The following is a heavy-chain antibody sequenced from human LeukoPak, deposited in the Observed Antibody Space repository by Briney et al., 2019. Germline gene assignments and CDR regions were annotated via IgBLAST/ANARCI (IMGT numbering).Heavy chain of an antibody. V-gene: IGHV3-53*01. CDR1: GFTVSSTY. CDR2: IYSGGST. Sequence: GGSLRLSCAASGFTVSSTYMSWVRQAPGKGLEWVSIIYSGGSTYYADSVKGRFTISRDNARNSLYLQMNSLRAEDTAVYYCARGYADYYYMDVWGKGTTVTVSS. J-gene: IGHJ6*03. CDR3: ARGYADYYYMDV. D-gene: IGHD5-12*01.